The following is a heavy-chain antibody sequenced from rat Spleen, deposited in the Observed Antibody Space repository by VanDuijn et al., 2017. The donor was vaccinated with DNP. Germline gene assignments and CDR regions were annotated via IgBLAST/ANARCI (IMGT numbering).Heavy chain of an antibody. D-gene: IGHD3-8*01. J-gene: IGHJ2*01. CDR2: ISYDGSDT. V-gene: IGHV5-7*01. CDR3: TSNPHIRTAAPFDY. CDR1: GFTFDDYG. Sequence: EVKLVESGGGLVQPGRSLKLSCAASGFTFDDYGMAWVRQAPKKGLEWVATISYDGSDTYYGDSVKGRFTISRDNAKSTLYLQMNSLRSEDTATYYCTSNPHIRTAAPFDYWGQGVMVTVSS.